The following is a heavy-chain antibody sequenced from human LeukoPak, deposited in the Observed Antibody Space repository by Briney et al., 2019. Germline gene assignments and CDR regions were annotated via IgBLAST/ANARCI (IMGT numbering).Heavy chain of an antibody. CDR3: ARDEYSSSQYYYYYYYMDV. Sequence: ASVKVSCKASGYTFTGYYMHWVRQAPGQGLEWMGWINTNTGNPTYAQGFTGRFVFSLDTSVSTAYLQISSLKAEDTAVYYCARDEYSSSQYYYYYYYMDVWGKGTTVTVSS. J-gene: IGHJ6*03. CDR2: INTNTGNP. V-gene: IGHV7-4-1*02. CDR1: GYTFTGYY. D-gene: IGHD6-13*01.